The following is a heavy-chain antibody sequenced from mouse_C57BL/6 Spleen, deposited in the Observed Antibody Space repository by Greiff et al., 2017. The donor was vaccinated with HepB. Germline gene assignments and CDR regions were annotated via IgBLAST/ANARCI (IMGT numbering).Heavy chain of an antibody. CDR1: GFTFSDAW. V-gene: IGHV6-6*01. CDR2: IRNKANNHAT. J-gene: IGHJ3*01. CDR3: TRAIYYDYDDWFAY. Sequence: EVMLVESGGGLVQPGGSMKLSCAASGFTFSDAWMDWVRQSPEKGLEWVAEIRNKANNHATYYAESVKGRFTISRDDSKSSVYLQMNSLRAEDTGIYYCTRAIYYDYDDWFAYWGQGTLVTVSA. D-gene: IGHD2-4*01.